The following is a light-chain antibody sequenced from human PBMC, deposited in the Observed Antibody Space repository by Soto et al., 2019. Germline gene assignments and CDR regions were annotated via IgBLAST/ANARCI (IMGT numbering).Light chain of an antibody. CDR1: QSISSY. V-gene: IGKV1-39*01. CDR2: AAS. Sequence: DIQMTQSPSSLSASVGDRVTITCRASQSISSYLNWYQQKPGKAPKLLIYAASSLQSGVPSRFSGSGSGTDFTPTISSLQPEDFAAYFCQHSYSTPFTFGPGTKVHIK. CDR3: QHSYSTPFT. J-gene: IGKJ3*01.